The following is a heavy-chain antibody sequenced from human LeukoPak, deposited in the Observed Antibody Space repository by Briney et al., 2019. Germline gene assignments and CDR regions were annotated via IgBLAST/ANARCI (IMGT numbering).Heavy chain of an antibody. CDR1: GFTFSSYG. J-gene: IGHJ4*02. Sequence: GRSLRLSCAASGFTFSSYGMHWVRQAPGKGLEWVAVISYDGSNKYYADSVKGRFTISRDNSKNTLYLQMNSLRAEDTAVYYCAKDFGGSYSCFDYWGQETLVTVSS. V-gene: IGHV3-30*18. D-gene: IGHD1-26*01. CDR3: AKDFGGSYSCFDY. CDR2: ISYDGSNK.